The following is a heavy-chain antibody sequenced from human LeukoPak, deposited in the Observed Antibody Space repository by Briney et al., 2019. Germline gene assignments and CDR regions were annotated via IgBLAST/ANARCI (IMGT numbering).Heavy chain of an antibody. D-gene: IGHD3-22*01. CDR2: IRSKAYGGTT. Sequence: HPGGSLRLSCTASGFTFGDYAMSWFRQAPGKGLEWVGFIRSKAYGGTTEYAASVKGRFTISRDDSKSIAYLQMNSLKTEDTAVYYCTRDQYYEALYYFDYWGQGTLVTVSS. CDR1: GFTFGDYA. J-gene: IGHJ4*02. V-gene: IGHV3-49*03. CDR3: TRDQYYEALYYFDY.